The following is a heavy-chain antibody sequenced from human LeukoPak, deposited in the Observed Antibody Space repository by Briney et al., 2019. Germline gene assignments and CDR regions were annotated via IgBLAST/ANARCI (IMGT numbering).Heavy chain of an antibody. Sequence: GGSLRLSCTASGFAFDEHGMSWVRQVPGKGLEWVSGINWSGGSTGYADPLRGRFTISRDNAKNVLDLQMNSLTAEDTAVYYCAKDIHYFQSDYWGQGTLVTVSS. CDR3: AKDIHYFQSDY. V-gene: IGHV3-20*04. CDR2: INWSGGST. CDR1: GFAFDEHG. J-gene: IGHJ4*02. D-gene: IGHD3-10*01.